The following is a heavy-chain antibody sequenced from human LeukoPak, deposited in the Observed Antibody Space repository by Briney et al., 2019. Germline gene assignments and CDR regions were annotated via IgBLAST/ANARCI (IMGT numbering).Heavy chain of an antibody. CDR1: GYTFTGYY. CDR3: ARARTITGLVY. J-gene: IGHJ4*02. Sequence: GASVKVSCKASGYTFTGYYMHWVRQAPGQGLEWMGWISPNSGDTDIAQKFQGRVTMTGDTSISTAYMEVSSLRSDDTAVYYCARARTITGLVYWGQGTLVTVSS. CDR2: ISPNSGDT. D-gene: IGHD1-20*01. V-gene: IGHV1-2*02.